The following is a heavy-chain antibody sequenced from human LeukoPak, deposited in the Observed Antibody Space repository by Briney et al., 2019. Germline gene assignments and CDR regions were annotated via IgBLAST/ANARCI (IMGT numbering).Heavy chain of an antibody. J-gene: IGHJ4*02. CDR3: ARGGGYDDSSGYYLDY. D-gene: IGHD3-22*01. CDR2: ISSSSSYI. Sequence: GGSLRLSCAASGFSFSTYSMNWVRQAPGKGLEWVSSISSSSSYIYYADSVKGRFTISRDNAKNSLYLQMNSLRAEDTAVYYCARGGGYDDSSGYYLDYWGQGTLVTVSS. CDR1: GFSFSTYS. V-gene: IGHV3-21*01.